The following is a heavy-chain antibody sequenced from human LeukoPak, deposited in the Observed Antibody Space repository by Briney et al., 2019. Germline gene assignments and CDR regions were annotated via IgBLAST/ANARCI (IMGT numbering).Heavy chain of an antibody. Sequence: ASVKVSCKASGYTFTGYYMHWVRQAPGQGLEWMGWINPNSGGTNYAQKFQGRVTMTRDTSISTAYMELSRLRSDDTAVYYCARGHGSYLSYYGMDVWGQGTRSPSP. CDR1: GYTFTGYY. D-gene: IGHD1-26*01. V-gene: IGHV1-2*02. CDR3: ARGHGSYLSYYGMDV. CDR2: INPNSGGT. J-gene: IGHJ6*02.